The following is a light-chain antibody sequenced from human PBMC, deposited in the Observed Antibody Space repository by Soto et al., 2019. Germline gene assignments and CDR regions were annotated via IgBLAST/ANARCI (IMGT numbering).Light chain of an antibody. Sequence: QSVLTQPASVSGSPGQSITISCSGTSSDIGTYDHVAWFQQFPGKTPKLVIYGVSDRPSGVSYRFSGSKSGNTASLTISGLQADDEADYYCISYTVSRSYVFGTGTKAPS. J-gene: IGLJ1*01. CDR3: ISYTVSRSYV. V-gene: IGLV2-14*01. CDR1: SSDIGTYDH. CDR2: GVS.